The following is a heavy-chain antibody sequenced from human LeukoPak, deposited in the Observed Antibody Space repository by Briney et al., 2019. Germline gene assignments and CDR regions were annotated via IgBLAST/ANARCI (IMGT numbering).Heavy chain of an antibody. CDR1: GFTFSSYW. CDR3: ARGNYCSSTSCGLDY. J-gene: IGHJ4*02. V-gene: IGHV3-7*03. D-gene: IGHD2-2*01. Sequence: GGSLRLSCTASGFTFSSYWMSWVRQAPGEGLEWVANINQDGSEKYYVDSMKGRFTISRDNAKNSLYLQMNSLRAEDTAVYYCARGNYCSSTSCGLDYWGQGTLVTVSS. CDR2: INQDGSEK.